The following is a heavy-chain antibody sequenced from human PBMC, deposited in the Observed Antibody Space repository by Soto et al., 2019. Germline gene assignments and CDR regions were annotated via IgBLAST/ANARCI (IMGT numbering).Heavy chain of an antibody. CDR3: ATVTFLAPVTGAEIFEF. J-gene: IGHJ3*01. Sequence: QVQLVQSGAEAKKPGASVKVSCKASGHSFTSYDMNWVRQAPGQGLEWMGWVNPNSSDTAYAQKFPERVTMTTDTSIRTAYMVRSTLRSEDTAVYYCATVTFLAPVTGAEIFEFWGQGTRVTVSS. V-gene: IGHV1-8*01. CDR1: GHSFTSYD. CDR2: VNPNSSDT. D-gene: IGHD2-21*02.